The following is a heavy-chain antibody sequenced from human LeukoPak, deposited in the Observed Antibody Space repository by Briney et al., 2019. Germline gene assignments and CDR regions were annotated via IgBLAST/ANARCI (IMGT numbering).Heavy chain of an antibody. V-gene: IGHV4-30-4*01. CDR1: GGSISSGDYY. CDR3: ARAGHPNYGDTH. Sequence: SQTLSLTCTVSGGSISSGDYYWSWIRQPPGKGLEWIGYIYYSGSTYYNPSLKRRVTISVDTSKNQFSLKLSSVTAADTAVYYCARAGHPNYGDTHWGQGTLVTVSS. CDR2: IYYSGST. J-gene: IGHJ4*02. D-gene: IGHD4-17*01.